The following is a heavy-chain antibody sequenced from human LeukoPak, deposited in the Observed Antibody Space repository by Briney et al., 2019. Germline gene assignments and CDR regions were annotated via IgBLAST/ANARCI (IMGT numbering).Heavy chain of an antibody. J-gene: IGHJ4*02. CDR2: ISYDGSNK. V-gene: IGHV3-30*04. CDR1: GFTFSSYA. CDR3: AKDGGNSGYDYSHY. D-gene: IGHD5-12*01. Sequence: GGSLRLSCAASGFTFSSYAMHWVRQAPGKGLEWVAVISYDGSNKYYADSVKGRFTISRDNSKNTLYPQMNSLRAEDTAVYYCAKDGGNSGYDYSHYWGQGTLVTVSS.